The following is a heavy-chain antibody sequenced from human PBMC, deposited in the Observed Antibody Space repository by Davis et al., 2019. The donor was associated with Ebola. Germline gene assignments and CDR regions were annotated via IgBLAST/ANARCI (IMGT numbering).Heavy chain of an antibody. Sequence: PSETLSLTCTVSGMSINTHYWNWIRQPAGKGLEWIGRIYTSGSTNYNPSLKSRVTMSVDTSKNQFSLKLSSVTAADTAVYYCARGSIAASNWFDPWGQGTLVTVSS. D-gene: IGHD6-6*01. J-gene: IGHJ5*02. CDR3: ARGSIAASNWFDP. CDR1: GMSINTHY. CDR2: IYTSGST. V-gene: IGHV4-4*07.